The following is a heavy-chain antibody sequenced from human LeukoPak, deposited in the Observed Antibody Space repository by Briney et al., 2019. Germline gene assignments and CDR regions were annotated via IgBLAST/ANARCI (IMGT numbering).Heavy chain of an antibody. D-gene: IGHD2-8*01. CDR3: ATDDITNKVPF. V-gene: IGHV3-48*04. CDR1: TDTFSSYS. CDR2: INTNGEGV. Sequence: PGGSLRLSCVGSTDTFSSYSMNWFRQAPGKGLEWLSYINTNGEGVYYADSVKGRFAISRDNAKNSLYLLMNSLRVEDTALYHCATDDITNKVPFWGQGTVVTVSS. J-gene: IGHJ3*01.